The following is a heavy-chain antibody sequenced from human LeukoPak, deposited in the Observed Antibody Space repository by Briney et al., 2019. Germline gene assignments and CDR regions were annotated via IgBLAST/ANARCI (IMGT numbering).Heavy chain of an antibody. CDR3: AIAAAGTLADF. J-gene: IGHJ4*02. CDR2: ISSHGGST. Sequence: GGSLRLSCSAAGFTFSSYTMHWVRQAPGKGLEYVSAISSHGGSTYYADSVKGRLSISRDNSKNTLHLQMSSLRAEDTAVYYCAIAAAGTLADFWGQGTLVTVSS. V-gene: IGHV3-64D*09. CDR1: GFTFSSYT. D-gene: IGHD6-13*01.